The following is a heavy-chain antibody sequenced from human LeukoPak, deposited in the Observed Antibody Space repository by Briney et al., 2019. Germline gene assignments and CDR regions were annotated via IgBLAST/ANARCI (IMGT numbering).Heavy chain of an antibody. V-gene: IGHV3-7*01. CDR1: GFTFSSYW. D-gene: IGHD1-26*01. CDR3: ASIVGATFDYFDY. CDR2: IKQDGSEK. J-gene: IGHJ4*02. Sequence: GGSLRLSCAASGFTFSSYWMSWVRQAPGKGLEWVANIKQDGSEKYYVDSVKGRFTISRDNAKNSLYLQMNSLRAEDTAVYYCASIVGATFDYFDYWGQGTLVTVSP.